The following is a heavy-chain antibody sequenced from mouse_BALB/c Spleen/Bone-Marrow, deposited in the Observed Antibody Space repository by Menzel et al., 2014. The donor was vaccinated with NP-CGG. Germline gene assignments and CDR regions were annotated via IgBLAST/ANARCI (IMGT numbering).Heavy chain of an antibody. J-gene: IGHJ3*01. CDR3: WGGAIPAWFAY. D-gene: IGHD5-1-1*01. CDR2: IRIKNNNYAT. V-gene: IGHV10-1*02. CDR1: GFTFNTYA. Sequence: EVKLVESGGGLVQPKGSLKLSCAASGFTFNTYAVNWVRQAPGKGLEWVARIRIKNNNYATYYADSVKDRFTISRNDSQNSLFLQMINLKTEDPAVFFCWGGAIPAWFAYWGQGTLVTVSS.